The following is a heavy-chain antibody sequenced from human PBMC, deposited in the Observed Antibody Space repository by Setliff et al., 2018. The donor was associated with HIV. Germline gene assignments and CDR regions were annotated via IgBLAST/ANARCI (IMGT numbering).Heavy chain of an antibody. J-gene: IGHJ4*02. Sequence: KPSETLSLTCFVSDGSMNNYYWNWVRQTPGKGLEWIGYIYENDYTHYTVSLRSRVTISMDTSKNQFSLTLRSVTAADRAIYYCARAQMHRGVVAWSLYYFDYWGQGALVTVSS. D-gene: IGHD3-10*01. CDR3: ARAQMHRGVVAWSLYYFDY. V-gene: IGHV4-59*01. CDR2: IYENDYT. CDR1: DGSMNNYY.